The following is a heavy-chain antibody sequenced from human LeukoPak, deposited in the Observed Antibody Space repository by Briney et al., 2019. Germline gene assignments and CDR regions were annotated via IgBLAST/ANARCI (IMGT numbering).Heavy chain of an antibody. Sequence: GGSLRLSCAASGFTFSNYDMHWVRHTTGKGLEWVSGIGTSGDTYYPGSVKGRLTISRENAKNSLYLQMNSLSAGDTAIYFCARASSRGATYYIDYWGRGTLVTVSS. V-gene: IGHV3-13*01. J-gene: IGHJ4*02. CDR3: ARASSRGATYYIDY. CDR2: IGTSGDT. CDR1: GFTFSNYD. D-gene: IGHD3-10*01.